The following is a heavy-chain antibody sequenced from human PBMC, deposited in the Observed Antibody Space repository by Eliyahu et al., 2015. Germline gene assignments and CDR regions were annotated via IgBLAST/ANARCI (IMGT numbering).Heavy chain of an antibody. Sequence: QVQLQQWGAGLLKPSETLSVPCAVYGGSFSGYYWSXXRQPPGKGXGXIGEINDRGNTNYTSSLKSRVTISLDTSTNQLSLNLSYLTAADTAVYYCARGRVAGRLDPWGQGTLVTVSS. V-gene: IGHV4-34*01. CDR1: GGSFSGYY. CDR3: ARGRVAGRLDP. D-gene: IGHD6-19*01. CDR2: INDRGNT. J-gene: IGHJ5*02.